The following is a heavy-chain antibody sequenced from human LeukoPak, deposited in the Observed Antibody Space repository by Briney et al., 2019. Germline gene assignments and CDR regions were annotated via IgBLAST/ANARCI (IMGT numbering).Heavy chain of an antibody. J-gene: IGHJ5*02. CDR3: ARDRRGITGTEWFDP. V-gene: IGHV3-20*04. CDR1: GFTFGDYG. D-gene: IGHD1-20*01. CDR2: ISWNSDST. Sequence: GGSLRLSCEGSGFTFGDYGMSWVRQAPGKGPEWVAGISWNSDSTVYPDSVKGRFTISRDNAKNSLYLQMNSLRVEDTALYYCARDRRGITGTEWFDPWGQGTLVTVSS.